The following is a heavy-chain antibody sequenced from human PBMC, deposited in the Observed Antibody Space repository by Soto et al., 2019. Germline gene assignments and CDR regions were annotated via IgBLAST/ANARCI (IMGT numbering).Heavy chain of an antibody. Sequence: GGSLRLSCAASGFTFSSYAMSWVRQAPGKGLEWVSAISGSGGSTYYADSVKVRFTISRDNSKNTLYLQMNSLRAEDTAVYYCAKDIAPSYGDYGDYYMDVWGKGTTVTVSS. CDR2: ISGSGGST. D-gene: IGHD4-17*01. V-gene: IGHV3-23*01. J-gene: IGHJ6*03. CDR3: AKDIAPSYGDYGDYYMDV. CDR1: GFTFSSYA.